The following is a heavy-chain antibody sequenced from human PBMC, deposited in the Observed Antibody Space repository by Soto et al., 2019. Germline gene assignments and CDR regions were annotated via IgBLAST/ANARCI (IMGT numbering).Heavy chain of an antibody. V-gene: IGHV1-3*01. D-gene: IGHD5-12*01. CDR1: GYIFTRYA. Sequence: QVQLVQSGAEVKKSGASVRVSCKASGYIFTRYAIHWVRQAPGQRLEWMGWINVGNGDTKYSPKLQGRVTITRDTSASTAYMDLNSLISEDTAVYYCTRDEIVGTAWGQGTLVTVSS. CDR3: TRDEIVGTA. J-gene: IGHJ5*02. CDR2: INVGNGDT.